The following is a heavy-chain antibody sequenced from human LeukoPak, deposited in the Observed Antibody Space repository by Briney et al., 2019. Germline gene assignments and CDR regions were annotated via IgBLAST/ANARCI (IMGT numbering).Heavy chain of an antibody. V-gene: IGHV4-31*03. J-gene: IGHJ5*02. Sequence: SETLSLTCTVSGGSISSGGYYWSWIRQHPGKGLEWIGYIYYSGSTYYNPSLKSRVTISVDTSKNQFSLKLSSVTAADTAVYYCAREDYDYVWGRANWFDPWGQGTLVTVSS. CDR2: IYYSGST. D-gene: IGHD3-16*01. CDR1: GGSISSGGYY. CDR3: AREDYDYVWGRANWFDP.